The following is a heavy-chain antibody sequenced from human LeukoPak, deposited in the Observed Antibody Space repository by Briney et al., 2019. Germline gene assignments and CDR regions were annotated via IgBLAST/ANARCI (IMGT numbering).Heavy chain of an antibody. CDR3: ARAPGLRLLRFLAQGIFDY. D-gene: IGHD3-3*01. Sequence: SETLSLTCTVSGGSISSSSYYWGWIRQPPGKGLEWIGGIYYSGSTYYNPSLKSRVTISVDTSKNQFSLKLSSVTAADTAVYYCARAPGLRLLRFLAQGIFDYWGQGTLVTVSS. CDR1: GGSISSSSYY. V-gene: IGHV4-39*07. J-gene: IGHJ4*02. CDR2: IYYSGST.